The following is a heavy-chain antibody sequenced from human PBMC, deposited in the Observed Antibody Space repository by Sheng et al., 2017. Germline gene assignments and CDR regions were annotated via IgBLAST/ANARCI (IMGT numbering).Heavy chain of an antibody. Sequence: QVQLQQWGAGLLKPSETLSLTCAVYGGSFSGYYWSWIRQPPGKGLEWIGEINHSGSTNYNPSLKSRVTISVDTSKNQFSLKLSSVTAADTAVYYCARTRLYCSSTSCRGMYFDYWGQGTLVTVSS. CDR1: GGSFSGYY. CDR2: INHSGST. J-gene: IGHJ4*02. V-gene: IGHV4-34*01. CDR3: ARTRLYCSSTSCRGMYFDY. D-gene: IGHD2-2*01.